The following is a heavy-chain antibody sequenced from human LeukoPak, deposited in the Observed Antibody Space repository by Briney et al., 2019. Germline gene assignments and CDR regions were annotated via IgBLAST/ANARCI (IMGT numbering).Heavy chain of an antibody. V-gene: IGHV1-69*01. CDR3: AREPIRTYYYDSSGYYLNRAFDY. CDR2: IIPIFGTA. CDR1: GGTFSSYA. D-gene: IGHD3-22*01. Sequence: ASVTVSCKASGGTFSSYAISWVRQAPGQGLEWMGGIIPIFGTANYAQKFQGRVTITADESTSTAYMELSSLRSEDTAVYYCAREPIRTYYYDSSGYYLNRAFDYWGQGTLVTVSS. J-gene: IGHJ4*02.